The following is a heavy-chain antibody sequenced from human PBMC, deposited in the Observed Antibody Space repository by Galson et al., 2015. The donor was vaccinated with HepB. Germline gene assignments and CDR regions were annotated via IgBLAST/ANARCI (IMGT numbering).Heavy chain of an antibody. V-gene: IGHV5-51*01. J-gene: IGHJ4*02. CDR1: GYSFTSYW. CDR3: ARQALDSGYDPYYFDY. Sequence: QSGAEVKKPGESLKISCTGSGYSFTSYWIGWVRQMPGEGLEWMGIIYPGDSDTRYSPSFQGQVTISADKSISTAYLQWSSLKASDTAMYYCARQALDSGYDPYYFDYWGQGTLVTVSS. CDR2: IYPGDSDT. D-gene: IGHD5-12*01.